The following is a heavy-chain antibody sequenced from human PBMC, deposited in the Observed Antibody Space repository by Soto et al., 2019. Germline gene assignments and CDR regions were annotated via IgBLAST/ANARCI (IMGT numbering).Heavy chain of an antibody. D-gene: IGHD3-10*01. V-gene: IGHV3-11*01. CDR1: GFTFSDYY. CDR2: ITSSGGTI. Sequence: GGSLRLSCAASGFTFSDYYMSWIRQPPGRGLEWISYITSSGGTIYYADSVKGRFTISRDNAKNSLYLQINGLRAEDTAVYYCARDPLHHGSTFDYWGQGTLVTVSS. J-gene: IGHJ4*02. CDR3: ARDPLHHGSTFDY.